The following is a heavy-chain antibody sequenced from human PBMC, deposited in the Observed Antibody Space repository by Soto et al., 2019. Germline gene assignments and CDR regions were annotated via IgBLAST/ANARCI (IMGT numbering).Heavy chain of an antibody. CDR2: INDYGTTI. D-gene: IGHD1-1*01. CDR3: AREGLEPLDY. CDR1: GFTLGNYW. V-gene: IGHV3-74*01. J-gene: IGHJ4*02. Sequence: EVQLVESGGGLVQSGGSLRLSCAASGFTLGNYWMHWVRQAPGKGLVWVSRINDYGTTINYAESVEGRFIISRDDAKSEVYLQMNNLRAEDSAVYYCAREGLEPLDYWGQGALVTVSS.